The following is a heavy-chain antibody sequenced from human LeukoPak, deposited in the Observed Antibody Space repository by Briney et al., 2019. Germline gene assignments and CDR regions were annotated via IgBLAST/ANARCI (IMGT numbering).Heavy chain of an antibody. V-gene: IGHV4-61*01. CDR1: GGSVSNSLYY. J-gene: IGHJ4*02. CDR2: IYYNGDT. CDR3: ASVLRAASWRSYDY. Sequence: SETLSLTCTVSGGSVSNSLYYWSWIRQPPGKGLEWIGYIYYNGDTNYNPSLKSRVIISIDTSSNQFSLRLNSMTAADTAVYYCASVLRAASWRSYDYWGQGSLVTVSS. D-gene: IGHD5-18*01.